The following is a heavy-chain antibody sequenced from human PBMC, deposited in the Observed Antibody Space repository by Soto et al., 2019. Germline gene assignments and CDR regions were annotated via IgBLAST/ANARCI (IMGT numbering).Heavy chain of an antibody. Sequence: QVQLVQSGAEVKKPGSSVKVSCKASGGTFSSYAISWVRQAPGQGLEWMGGIIPIFGTANYAQKFQGRVTITADESRSTAYMALSSLRSEDTAVYYCARPPAVVTAIRDYYYYGMDVWGQGTTVTVSS. D-gene: IGHD2-21*02. J-gene: IGHJ6*02. CDR3: ARPPAVVTAIRDYYYYGMDV. V-gene: IGHV1-69*01. CDR1: GGTFSSYA. CDR2: IIPIFGTA.